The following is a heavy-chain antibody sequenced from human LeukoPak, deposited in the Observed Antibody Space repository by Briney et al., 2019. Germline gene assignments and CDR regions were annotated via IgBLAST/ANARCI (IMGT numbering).Heavy chain of an antibody. V-gene: IGHV4-59*01. D-gene: IGHD3-22*01. CDR1: GGSISSYY. CDR3: ASGGGRYYDSSGYIGY. Sequence: SETLSLTCIVSGGSISSYYWSWIRQPPGKGLEWIGYIYYSGSTNYNPSLKSRVTISVDTSKNQFSLKLSSVTAADTAVYYCASGGGRYYDSSGYIGYWGQGTLVTVSS. J-gene: IGHJ4*02. CDR2: IYYSGST.